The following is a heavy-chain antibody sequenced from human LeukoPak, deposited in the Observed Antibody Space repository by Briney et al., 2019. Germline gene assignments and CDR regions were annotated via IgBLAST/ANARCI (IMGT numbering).Heavy chain of an antibody. CDR3: VKESPYPEGSTARIYYFDN. V-gene: IGHV3-23*01. Sequence: GGSLRLSCAASGFTFANYAMSWVRQAPGKGLEWGSALTPAGTTFYADIVKGRFSVSRDNSKNTLSLQMNSLRAEDTAVYYCVKESPYPEGSTARIYYFDNWGQGTLVTVSS. D-gene: IGHD2-2*01. CDR2: LTPAGTT. J-gene: IGHJ4*02. CDR1: GFTFANYA.